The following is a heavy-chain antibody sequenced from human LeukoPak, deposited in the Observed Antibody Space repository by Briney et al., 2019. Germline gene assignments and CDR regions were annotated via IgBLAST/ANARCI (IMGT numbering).Heavy chain of an antibody. V-gene: IGHV3-30*02. CDR1: GFTFSSYG. Sequence: GGSLRLSCAASGFTFSSYGMHWVRQAPGKGLEWVAFIRYDGSNKYYADSVKGRFTISRDNSKNTLYLQMNSLRAEDTAVYYCARDLPGDIVVVVAAPSDAFDIWGQGTMVTVSS. J-gene: IGHJ3*02. CDR2: IRYDGSNK. CDR3: ARDLPGDIVVVVAAPSDAFDI. D-gene: IGHD2-15*01.